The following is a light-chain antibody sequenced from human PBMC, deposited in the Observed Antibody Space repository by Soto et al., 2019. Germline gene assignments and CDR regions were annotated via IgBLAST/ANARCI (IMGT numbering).Light chain of an antibody. CDR1: QSLTYNY. CDR2: GAC. CDR3: HQYGLSPMVT. V-gene: IGKV3-20*01. J-gene: IGKJ3*01. Sequence: EIVLTQSPGTLSLSPGERATLSCRASQSLTYNYLAWYHHKPGQAPRLLIYGACSSATGIPDRFSGSGSGTDFTLSISRLEPEDFALYYCHQYGLSPMVTFGPGTKVDIK.